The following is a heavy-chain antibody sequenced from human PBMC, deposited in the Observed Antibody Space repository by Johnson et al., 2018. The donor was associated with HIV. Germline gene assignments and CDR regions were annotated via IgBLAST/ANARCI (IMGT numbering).Heavy chain of an antibody. J-gene: IGHJ3*02. Sequence: VQLVESGGGVVRPGGSLRLSCAASGFTFSNAWMNWVRQAPGKGLEWVGRIKSKTDGGTTDYAAPVKGRFTISRDDSKNTLYLQMNSLKTEHTAVYYCTTPITVTYAFDIWGQGTMVTVSS. V-gene: IGHV3-15*01. CDR3: TTPITVTYAFDI. D-gene: IGHD4-11*01. CDR1: GFTFSNAW. CDR2: IKSKTDGGTT.